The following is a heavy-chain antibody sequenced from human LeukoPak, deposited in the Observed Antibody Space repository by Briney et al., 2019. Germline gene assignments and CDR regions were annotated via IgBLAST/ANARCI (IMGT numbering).Heavy chain of an antibody. CDR2: IRSDGSNK. CDR1: GFSFSSYG. CDR3: AKDGLTAAGTFFDY. D-gene: IGHD6-13*01. V-gene: IGHV3-30*02. Sequence: GGSLRLSCAGSGFSFSSYGMHWVRQAPGKGLEWMAFIRSDGSNKYYADSVKGRFTISRDNSKNTLYLQMNSLRAEDTAVYYCAKDGLTAAGTFFDYWGQGTLVTVSS. J-gene: IGHJ4*02.